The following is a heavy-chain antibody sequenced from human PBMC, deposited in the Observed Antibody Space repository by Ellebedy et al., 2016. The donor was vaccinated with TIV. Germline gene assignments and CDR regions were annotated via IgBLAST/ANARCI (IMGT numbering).Heavy chain of an antibody. D-gene: IGHD3-3*01. V-gene: IGHV1-69*13. CDR1: GGTFSSYA. CDR3: AEGGITIFGGRYYYYGMDV. Sequence: ASVKVSCKASGGTFSSYAISWVRQAPGQGLEWMGGIIPIFGTANYAQKFQGRVTITADESTSTAYMELSSLRSEDTAVYYCAEGGITIFGGRYYYYGMDVWGQGTTVTVSS. CDR2: IIPIFGTA. J-gene: IGHJ6*02.